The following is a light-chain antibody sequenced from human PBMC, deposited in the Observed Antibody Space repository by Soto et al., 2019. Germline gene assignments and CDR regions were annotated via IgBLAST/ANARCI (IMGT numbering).Light chain of an antibody. CDR1: QSVSSS. CDR2: GAS. Sequence: EIVLTQSPGTLTLSLGERATLSCRASQSVSSSLAWYQQKPAHAPRLLIDGASSWGTAITDRFSGSGSGTDFTLTISRLEPEDFAVYYCQQYGSSPPWTFGQGAKVDIK. V-gene: IGKV3-20*01. J-gene: IGKJ1*01. CDR3: QQYGSSPPWT.